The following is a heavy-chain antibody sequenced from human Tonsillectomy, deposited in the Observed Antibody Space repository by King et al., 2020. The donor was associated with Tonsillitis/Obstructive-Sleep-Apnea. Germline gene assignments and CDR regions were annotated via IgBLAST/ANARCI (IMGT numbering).Heavy chain of an antibody. D-gene: IGHD2-2*01. V-gene: IGHV4-39*01. J-gene: IGHJ4*02. CDR1: GGSLSSGSYY. Sequence: QLQESGPGLVKPSGTLSLTCTVSGGSLSSGSYYWGWVRQPPGKGLEWIGSIDYSGSTYYNPSLKSRVTIFVDTSKNQFSLKLNSVTAADTAVYYCARHLGRDCSSTSCYQFDYWGQGTLVTVSS. CDR3: ARHLGRDCSSTSCYQFDY. CDR2: IDYSGST.